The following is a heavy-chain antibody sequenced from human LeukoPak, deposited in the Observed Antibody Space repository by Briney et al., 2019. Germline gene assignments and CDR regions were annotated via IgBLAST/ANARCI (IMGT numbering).Heavy chain of an antibody. V-gene: IGHV3-48*03. Sequence: GGSLRLSCAASGFTFSSYEMNWVRQAPGKGLEWVSYISTSGSNKYYADSVKGRFTISRDNSKDTLYLQMNSLRGEDTAVYYCARGGWRAAVAGTVYHYWGQGTLVTVSS. CDR2: ISTSGSNK. CDR3: ARGGWRAAVAGTVYHY. J-gene: IGHJ4*02. D-gene: IGHD6-19*01. CDR1: GFTFSSYE.